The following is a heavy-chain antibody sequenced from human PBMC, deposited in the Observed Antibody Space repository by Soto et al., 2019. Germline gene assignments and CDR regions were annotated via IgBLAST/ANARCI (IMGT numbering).Heavy chain of an antibody. CDR2: FHNSGNP. CDR1: GGSISGYH. CDR3: ARAVCFFCSCWDWRNWFYP. Sequence: SETLSLTCSISGGSISGYHWNWIRQTPGKGVEWIGYFHNSGNPKYSSSLKSRVTISVDTSKNQFSLKLSSVTAADTAVYYCARAVCFFCSCWDWRNWFYPCAQGTLVPVSA. D-gene: IGHD2-15*01. V-gene: IGHV4-4*08. J-gene: IGHJ5*02.